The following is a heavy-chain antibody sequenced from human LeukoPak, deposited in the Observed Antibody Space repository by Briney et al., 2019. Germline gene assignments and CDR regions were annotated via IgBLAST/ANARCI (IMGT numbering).Heavy chain of an antibody. Sequence: PSETLSLTCTVSGGSISSYYWSWIRQPPGKGLEWIGYIYYSGSTNYNPSLKSRVTISVDTPKNQFSLKLSSVTAADTAVYYCARAGSSGYYYYYYMDVWGKGTTVTVSS. CDR2: IYYSGST. CDR1: GGSISSYY. V-gene: IGHV4-59*01. CDR3: ARAGSSGYYYYYYMDV. D-gene: IGHD3-22*01. J-gene: IGHJ6*03.